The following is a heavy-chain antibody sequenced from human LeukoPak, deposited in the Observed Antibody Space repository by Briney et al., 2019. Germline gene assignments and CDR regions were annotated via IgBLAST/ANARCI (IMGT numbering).Heavy chain of an antibody. CDR2: VYYSGTT. D-gene: IGHD5-24*01. J-gene: IGHJ5*02. V-gene: IGHV4-59*01. CDR3: ARVVETIQWATWFDP. CDR1: GGSSRGYY. Sequence: SETLSLTCAVYGGSSRGYYWNWLWIRQSPGKGLEWIGYVYYSGTTVYNPSLRSRVTVSVDTSKNEFSLKLSSMTTADTAVYYCARVVETIQWATWFDPWGQGTLVTVSS.